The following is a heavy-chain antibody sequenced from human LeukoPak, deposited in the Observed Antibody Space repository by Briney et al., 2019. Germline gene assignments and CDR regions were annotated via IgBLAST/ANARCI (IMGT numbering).Heavy chain of an antibody. Sequence: GGSLRLSCAASGFTFSSYYLHWVRQAPGKGLVWVSRINTGGSTTTYADSVKGRFTISRDNAKNTLYLQMNSLRAEDTAVYYCARAAGEVEVNYDFWSGYNTYYFDYWGQGTLVTVSS. CDR2: INTGGSTT. J-gene: IGHJ4*02. V-gene: IGHV3-74*01. D-gene: IGHD3-3*01. CDR3: ARAAGEVEVNYDFWSGYNTYYFDY. CDR1: GFTFSSYY.